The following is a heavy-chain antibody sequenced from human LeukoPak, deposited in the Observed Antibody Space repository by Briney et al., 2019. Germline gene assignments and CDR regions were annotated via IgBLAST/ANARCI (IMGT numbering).Heavy chain of an antibody. V-gene: IGHV4-34*01. CDR1: GGSFSGYY. J-gene: IGHJ4*02. Sequence: SETLSLTCAVYGGSFSGYYWSWIRQPPGKGLEWIGEINHSGSTDYNPSLKSRVTISVDTSKNQFSLKLSSVTAADTAVYYCARDYNYDSSGYYYLGGGFDYWGQGTLVTVSS. CDR3: ARDYNYDSSGYYYLGGGFDY. D-gene: IGHD3-22*01. CDR2: INHSGST.